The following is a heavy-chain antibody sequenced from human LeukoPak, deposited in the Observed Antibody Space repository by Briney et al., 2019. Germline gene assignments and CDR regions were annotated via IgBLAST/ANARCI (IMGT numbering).Heavy chain of an antibody. CDR1: GYTFTSYD. J-gene: IGHJ5*02. CDR2: MNPNSGNT. Sequence: ASVKVSCKASGYTFTSYDINWVRQAPGQGLEWMGWMNPNSGNTGYARKFQGRVTMTRNTSISTAYMELSSLRSEDTAVYYCARGHSSGWYGENWFDPWGQGTLVTVSS. CDR3: ARGHSSGWYGENWFDP. D-gene: IGHD6-19*01. V-gene: IGHV1-8*01.